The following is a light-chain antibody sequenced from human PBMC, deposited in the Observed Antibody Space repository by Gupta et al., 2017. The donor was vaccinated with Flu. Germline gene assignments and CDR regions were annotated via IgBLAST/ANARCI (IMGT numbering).Light chain of an antibody. CDR3: QAWESGTVV. V-gene: IGLV3-1*01. CDR1: KLGDTY. Sequence: SYDLTQAPSVSVSPGQTAVITCFGEKLGDTYASWYQQRPGQSPVLIIYLNDKRPSGIPERFDGTKAGTTAIMTISGAQALEEADYFCQAWESGTVVFGGGTRLAVL. CDR2: LND. J-gene: IGLJ3*02.